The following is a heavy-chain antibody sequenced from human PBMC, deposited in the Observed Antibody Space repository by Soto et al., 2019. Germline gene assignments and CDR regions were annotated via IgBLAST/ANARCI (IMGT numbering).Heavy chain of an antibody. CDR2: ISSSSSTI. Sequence: GGSLRLSCAASGFTFSSYSMNWVRQAPGKGLEWVSYISSSSSTIYYADSVKGRFTISRDNAKNSLYLQMNSLRDEDTAVYYCARESVSGSYYEDYFDYWGQGTLVTVSS. V-gene: IGHV3-48*02. J-gene: IGHJ4*02. CDR1: GFTFSSYS. D-gene: IGHD1-26*01. CDR3: ARESVSGSYYEDYFDY.